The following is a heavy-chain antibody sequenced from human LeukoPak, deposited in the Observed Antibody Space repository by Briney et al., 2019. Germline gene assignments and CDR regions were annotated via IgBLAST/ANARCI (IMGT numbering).Heavy chain of an antibody. CDR3: AKDEAVGTTINLLLDY. Sequence: GGSLRLSCAASGFIFSSYGMHWVRQAPGKGLEWAAVISNDGSNIYYDVSVKGRFTISRDNAKNTLYLQMNSLRVDDTAVYYCAKDEAVGTTINLLLDYWGQGTLVTVSS. J-gene: IGHJ4*02. CDR2: ISNDGSNI. D-gene: IGHD1-1*01. CDR1: GFIFSSYG. V-gene: IGHV3-30*18.